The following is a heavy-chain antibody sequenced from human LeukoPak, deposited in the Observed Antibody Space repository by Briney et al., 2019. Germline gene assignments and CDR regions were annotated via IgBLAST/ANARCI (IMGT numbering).Heavy chain of an antibody. D-gene: IGHD2-2*01. CDR3: ARGTGDIVVVPAALAFDI. CDR1: GGSISSGSYY. V-gene: IGHV4-61*02. CDR2: IYTSGST. Sequence: SQTLSLTCTDSGGSISSGSYYWSWIRQPAGKGLEWIGRIYTSGSTNYNPSLKSRVTISVDTSKNQFSLKLSSVTAADTAVYYCARGTGDIVVVPAALAFDIWGQGAMVTVSS. J-gene: IGHJ3*02.